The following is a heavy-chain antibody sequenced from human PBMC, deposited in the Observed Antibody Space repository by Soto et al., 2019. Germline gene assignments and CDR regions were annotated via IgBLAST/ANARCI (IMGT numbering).Heavy chain of an antibody. CDR2: ISNDGKTA. Sequence: EMQLVQSGGGSVRPGGSLRLSCSAAGFNFRVYYMHWVRQGPGKGLVWVARISNDGKTATYADSVEGRFTVSKDNVNNMVYLQMNSLTIEDTAVYFGVRGGSWFDLWGQGSVVTVSP. V-gene: IGHV3-74*03. CDR3: VRGGSWFDL. J-gene: IGHJ5*02. D-gene: IGHD6-25*01. CDR1: GFNFRVYY.